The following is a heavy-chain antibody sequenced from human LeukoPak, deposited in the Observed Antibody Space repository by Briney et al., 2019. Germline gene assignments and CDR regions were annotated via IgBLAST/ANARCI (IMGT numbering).Heavy chain of an antibody. CDR1: GGSISSSSYS. J-gene: IGHJ4*02. D-gene: IGHD6-19*01. CDR3: ARMSAVADTSD. Sequence: PSETLSLTCTVSGGSISSSSYSWGWIRQPPGKGLERIGSIYYSGSTYYNPSLKSRVTISVDTSKNQFSLKLSSVTAADTAVYYCARMSAVADTSDWGQGTLVTVSS. CDR2: IYYSGST. V-gene: IGHV4-39*01.